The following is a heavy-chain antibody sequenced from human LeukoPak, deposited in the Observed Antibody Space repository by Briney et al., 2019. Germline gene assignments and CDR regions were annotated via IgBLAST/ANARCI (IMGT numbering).Heavy chain of an antibody. D-gene: IGHD3-10*01. CDR3: ARASGPFDF. J-gene: IGHJ4*02. CDR2: ISSDGYTK. V-gene: IGHV3-33*05. CDR1: GFIFSTYG. Sequence: GGSLRLSCAASGFIFSTYGLHWVRQAPGKGLEWVAVISSDGYTKYYAASVKDRFTISRDNSKNTLYLHMNNLIPGDTGVYYCARASGPFDFWGQGTPLTVSS.